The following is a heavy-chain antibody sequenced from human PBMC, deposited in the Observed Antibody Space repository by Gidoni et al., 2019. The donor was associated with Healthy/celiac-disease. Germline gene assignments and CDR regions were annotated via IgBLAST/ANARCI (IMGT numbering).Heavy chain of an antibody. CDR1: GFTFISHG. CDR3: AKDFYWAVTLSLDS. J-gene: IGHJ4*02. CDR2: ISYDGSNK. D-gene: IGHD2-21*02. Sequence: QVQLVESGGGVVQPGRSLRLSCAASGFTFISHGMHWVRQAPGKGLEWVAVISYDGSNKYYADSVKGRFTISRDNSKNTLYLQMNSLRAEDTAVYYCAKDFYWAVTLSLDSWGQGTLVTVSS. V-gene: IGHV3-30*18.